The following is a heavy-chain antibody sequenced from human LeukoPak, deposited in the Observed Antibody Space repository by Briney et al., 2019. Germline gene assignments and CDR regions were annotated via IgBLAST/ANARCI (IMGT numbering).Heavy chain of an antibody. V-gene: IGHV1-2*02. CDR2: INPNSGGT. CDR1: GYTFTGYY. Sequence: GASVKVSCKASGYTFTGYYMHWVRQAPGQGLEWMGWINPNSGGTNYAQKFQGRVTMTRDTSISTAYKELSRLRSDDTAVYCCATLGNAYLRYFDWLFGYWGLGTLVTVSS. D-gene: IGHD3-9*01. CDR3: ATLGNAYLRYFDWLFGY. J-gene: IGHJ4*02.